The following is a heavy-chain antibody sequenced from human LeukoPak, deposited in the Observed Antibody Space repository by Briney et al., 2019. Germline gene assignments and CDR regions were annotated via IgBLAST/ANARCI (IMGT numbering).Heavy chain of an antibody. CDR1: GFTFRNYA. CDR3: AKWGDYDILSGYHDSDY. Sequence: PGASLRLSCAASGFTFRNYAMSWVRQAPGKGLEWVSAVSGRDDSTYYADSVKGRFTISRDNSKNTLYLQMNSLRAEDTAVYYCAKWGDYDILSGYHDSDYWGQGTLVTVSS. J-gene: IGHJ4*02. V-gene: IGHV3-23*01. D-gene: IGHD3-9*01. CDR2: VSGRDDST.